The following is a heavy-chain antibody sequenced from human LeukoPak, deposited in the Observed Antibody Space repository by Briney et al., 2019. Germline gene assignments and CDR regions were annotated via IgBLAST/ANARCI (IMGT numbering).Heavy chain of an antibody. CDR3: ATYRQVLLPFES. CDR2: ISGSGGRT. V-gene: IGHV3-23*01. J-gene: IGHJ4*02. Sequence: GGSLTLSCAVSGFTFSSYAMSWVRQAPGKGLEWVSAISGSGGRTYYGDSVKGRFTISRDNSKNTLSVQMHSLRAADPSVFYCATYRQVLLPFESWGQGTLVTVSS. CDR1: GFTFSSYA. D-gene: IGHD2-8*02.